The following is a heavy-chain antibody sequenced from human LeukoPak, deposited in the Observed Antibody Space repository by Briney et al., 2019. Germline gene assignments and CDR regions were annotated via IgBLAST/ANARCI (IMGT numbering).Heavy chain of an antibody. V-gene: IGHV4-4*07. J-gene: IGHJ4*02. CDR3: ARDQAGTFDY. D-gene: IGHD6-13*01. Sequence: PSETLSLTCTVSGGXISSYYCSWIRQPAEKGLEWLGRFYTSGSTNYNPSLNSRVAMSVDTSKNQFSLKLSSVTAADTAVYYCARDQAGTFDYWGQGTLVTVSS. CDR1: GGXISSYY. CDR2: FYTSGST.